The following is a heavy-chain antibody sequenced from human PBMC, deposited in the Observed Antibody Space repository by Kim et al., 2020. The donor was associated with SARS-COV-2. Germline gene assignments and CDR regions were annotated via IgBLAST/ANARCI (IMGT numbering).Heavy chain of an antibody. D-gene: IGHD6-13*01. CDR1: GFTFSSYG. CDR2: ISYDGSNK. J-gene: IGHJ4*02. Sequence: GGSLRLSCAASGFTFSSYGMHWVHQAPGKGLEWVAVISYDGSNKYYADSVKGRFTISRDNSKNTLYLQMNSLRAEDTAVYYCAKLGGIGYSSSWYYFDYWGQGTLVTVSS. V-gene: IGHV3-30*18. CDR3: AKLGGIGYSSSWYYFDY.